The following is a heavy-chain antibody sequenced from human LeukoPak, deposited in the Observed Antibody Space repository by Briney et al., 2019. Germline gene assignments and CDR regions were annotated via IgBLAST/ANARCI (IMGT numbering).Heavy chain of an antibody. CDR3: ARDYARNDLGY. Sequence: SETLSLTCTVSGGSVSSGSYYWSWIRQPPGKGPEWIGYISYSGSTNYNPSLKSRVTLSVDTSKNQFSLKLSSVTAADTAVYYCARDYARNDLGYWGQGTLVTVSS. J-gene: IGHJ4*02. CDR2: ISYSGST. CDR1: GGSVSSGSYY. V-gene: IGHV4-61*01. D-gene: IGHD1-14*01.